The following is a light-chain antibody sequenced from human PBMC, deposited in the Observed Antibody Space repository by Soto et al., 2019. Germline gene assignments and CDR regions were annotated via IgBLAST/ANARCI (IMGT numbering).Light chain of an antibody. V-gene: IGKV1-5*03. CDR3: QQHYSYRT. Sequence: DIQMTQSPSTLSASVGDRVTITCRASQSISNWLAWYQQNPGKAPKILIYKASSLETGVPSRFSGSGPGTEFTLTIRRLQPDDFATYYCQQHYSYRTFGQGTKVDI. J-gene: IGKJ1*01. CDR1: QSISNW. CDR2: KAS.